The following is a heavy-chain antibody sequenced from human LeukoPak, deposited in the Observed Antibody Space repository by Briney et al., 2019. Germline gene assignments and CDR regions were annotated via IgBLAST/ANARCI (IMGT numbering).Heavy chain of an antibody. CDR1: GVTISSYY. Sequence: SETLSLTCTVSGVTISSYYWSWLRQPPGEGLEWLGYIYYSGSTNYNPSPKSRVTISVDTSKNQFSLKLSSVTAADTAVYYCARDRSGIAVAGTGFDYWGQGTLVTVSS. CDR2: IYYSGST. V-gene: IGHV4-59*01. CDR3: ARDRSGIAVAGTGFDY. D-gene: IGHD6-19*01. J-gene: IGHJ4*02.